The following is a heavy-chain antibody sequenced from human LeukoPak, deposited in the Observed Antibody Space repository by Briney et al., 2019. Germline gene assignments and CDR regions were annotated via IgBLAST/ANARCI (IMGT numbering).Heavy chain of an antibody. J-gene: IGHJ4*02. CDR3: ARQRGVGSWSFDY. V-gene: IGHV4-34*01. CDR1: GGSFSGYY. CDR2: INHSGST. Sequence: SETLSLTCAVYGGSFSGYYWSWIRQPPGKGLEWIGEINHSGSTNYNPSLKSRVAISVDTSKNQFSLKLSSVSAADTAVYYCARQRGVGSWSFDYWGQGTLATVSS. D-gene: IGHD2-15*01.